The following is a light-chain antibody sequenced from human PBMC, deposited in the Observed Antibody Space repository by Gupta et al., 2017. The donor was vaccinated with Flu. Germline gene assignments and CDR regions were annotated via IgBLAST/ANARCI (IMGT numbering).Light chain of an antibody. CDR3: QQSFNTPYI. CDR1: QNIARY. J-gene: IGKJ2*01. CDR2: STS. Sequence: DIQMTQSPSSLSASVGDRVTVTCRASQNIARYLNWYQQKPGKAPKLLIYSTSSLQSGVPSRFSGSGSGTDFSLTITGLQPEDSAIYYCQQSFNTPYIFGQGTKVEI. V-gene: IGKV1-39*01.